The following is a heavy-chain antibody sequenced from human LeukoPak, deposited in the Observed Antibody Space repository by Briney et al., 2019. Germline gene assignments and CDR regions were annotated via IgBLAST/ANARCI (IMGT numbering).Heavy chain of an antibody. Sequence: ASVKVSCKASGYIFTNSYLHWVRQAPGQGLEWMGMIYPRDGSTSYAQNFQGRVTVTRDTSTTTVHMELRGLRSEDTAVYYCARDQEGFDYWGQGTVVTVSS. V-gene: IGHV1-46*01. CDR1: GYIFTNSY. CDR3: ARDQEGFDY. CDR2: IYPRDGST. J-gene: IGHJ4*02.